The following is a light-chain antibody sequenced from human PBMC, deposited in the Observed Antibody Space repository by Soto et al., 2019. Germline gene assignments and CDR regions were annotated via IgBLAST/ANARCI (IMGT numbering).Light chain of an antibody. CDR3: QQFHTYPWP. J-gene: IGKJ1*01. CDR1: QDIAIY. V-gene: IGKV1-9*01. Sequence: SQFTQSPSSLSASVGDRVTITCRASQDIAIYLAWYQQKPGKAPKPLIYAASTLQSGVPSRFSGSGAGAEFTLTITGLQPEDFATYLCQQFHTYPWPFGQ. CDR2: AAS.